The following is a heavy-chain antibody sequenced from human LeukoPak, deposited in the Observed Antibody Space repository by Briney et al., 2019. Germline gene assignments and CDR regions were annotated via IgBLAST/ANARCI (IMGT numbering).Heavy chain of an antibody. Sequence: ASVKVSCKASGYTFTSYYMHWVRQAPGQGLEWMGWINPNSGGTNYAQKFQGRVTMTRDTSISTAYMELSRLRSDDTAVYYCARDSLGQQLGRGNWFDPWGQGTLVTVSS. J-gene: IGHJ5*02. D-gene: IGHD6-13*01. CDR2: INPNSGGT. CDR1: GYTFTSYY. CDR3: ARDSLGQQLGRGNWFDP. V-gene: IGHV1-2*02.